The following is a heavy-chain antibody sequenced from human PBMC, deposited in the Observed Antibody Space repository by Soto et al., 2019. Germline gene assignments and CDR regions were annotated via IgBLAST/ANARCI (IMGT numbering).Heavy chain of an antibody. Sequence: GGSLRLSCAASGFTFSNAWMSWVRQAPGKGLEWVGRIKSKTDGGTTDYAAPVKGRFTISRDDSKNTLYLQMNSLKTEETAVYYCKTDHIMIVVVNSSFDYSGQGTLVTVSS. V-gene: IGHV3-15*01. D-gene: IGHD3-22*01. J-gene: IGHJ4*02. CDR1: GFTFSNAW. CDR3: KTDHIMIVVVNSSFDY. CDR2: IKSKTDGGTT.